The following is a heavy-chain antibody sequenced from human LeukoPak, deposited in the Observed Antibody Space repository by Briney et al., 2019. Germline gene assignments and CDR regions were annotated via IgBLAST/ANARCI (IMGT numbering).Heavy chain of an antibody. D-gene: IGHD2-2*01. J-gene: IGHJ4*02. CDR3: ARLGYCSSTSCYWSRYFDY. CDR2: IKQDGSEK. Sequence: PGGSLRLSCAASGFTFSSYWMSWVRQAPEKGLEWVANIKQDGSEKYYVDSVKGRFTISRDNAKNSLYLQMNSLRAEDTAVYYCARLGYCSSTSCYWSRYFDYWGQGTLVTVSS. V-gene: IGHV3-7*01. CDR1: GFTFSSYW.